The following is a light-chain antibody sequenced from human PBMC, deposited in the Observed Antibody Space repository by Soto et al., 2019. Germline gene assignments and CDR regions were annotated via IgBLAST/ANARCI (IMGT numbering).Light chain of an antibody. Sequence: QPPLRQPPSASGSPGHSFAISCTGTSSDVGGYNYVSWYQQHPGKAPKLMIYEVNKRPSGVPDRFSGSKSGNTASLTVSGLQAEDEADYYCSSYAGSSNVFGTGTKVTVL. CDR2: EVN. CDR1: SSDVGGYNY. V-gene: IGLV2-8*01. CDR3: SSYAGSSNV. J-gene: IGLJ1*01.